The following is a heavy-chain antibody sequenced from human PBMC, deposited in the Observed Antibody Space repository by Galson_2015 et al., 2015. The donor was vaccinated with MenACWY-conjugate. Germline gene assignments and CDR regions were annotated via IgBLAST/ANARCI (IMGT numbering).Heavy chain of an antibody. V-gene: IGHV5-51*01. CDR3: AKRDGSWPDTFDF. CDR1: GYTFGSYW. D-gene: IGHD6-13*01. CDR2: IYPGDSDT. Sequence: QSGAEVKNPGESLKISCKGSGYTFGSYWIGWVRQMPGKGLEWMGIIYPGDSDTTYSPSFQSQVTISVDKSINTAYLQWSSLKASDTAMYYCAKRDGSWPDTFDFWGQGTMVTVSS. J-gene: IGHJ3*01.